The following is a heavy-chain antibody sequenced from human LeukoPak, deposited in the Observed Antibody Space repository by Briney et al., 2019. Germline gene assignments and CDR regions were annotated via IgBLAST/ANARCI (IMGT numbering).Heavy chain of an antibody. Sequence: PGGSLRLSCAASGFTFSSYSMNWVRQAPGKGLEWVSSISSSSSYIYYADSVKGRFTISRDNAKNSLYLQMNSLRAEDTAVYYCARDNTEAPPLTRLLWGNRYFDYWGQGTLVTVSS. V-gene: IGHV3-21*01. J-gene: IGHJ4*02. CDR2: ISSSSSYI. CDR3: ARDNTEAPPLTRLLWGNRYFDY. D-gene: IGHD3-3*01. CDR1: GFTFSSYS.